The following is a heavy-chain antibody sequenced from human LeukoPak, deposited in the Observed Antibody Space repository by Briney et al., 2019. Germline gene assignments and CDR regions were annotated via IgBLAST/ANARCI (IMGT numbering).Heavy chain of an antibody. CDR1: GYTFTSYY. V-gene: IGHV1-46*01. CDR3: ARRELAGSTAYFDY. Sequence: GASVNVSCKASGYTFTSYYIHWVRQAPGQGLEWMGIINPSGGSTNYAQDFQGRVTVTRDTSTSTVYMELSSLRSEDTAVYYCARRELAGSTAYFDYWGQGTLVTVSS. D-gene: IGHD1-26*01. CDR2: INPSGGST. J-gene: IGHJ4*02.